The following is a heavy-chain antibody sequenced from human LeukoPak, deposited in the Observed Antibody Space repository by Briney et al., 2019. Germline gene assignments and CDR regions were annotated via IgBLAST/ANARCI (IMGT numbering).Heavy chain of an antibody. D-gene: IGHD2-2*01. V-gene: IGHV3-23*01. CDR1: GFTLSTYA. J-gene: IGHJ1*01. Sequence: PGGSLRLSCAPSGFTLSTYAMSWVRQAPGEGLEWVSGISDSGGRTSYTDSVKGRFTISRDNSKNTLYLQMNSLRAEDTAVYYCARRLVTAGITDYLDSGGQGTLVSVSS. CDR2: ISDSGGRT. CDR3: ARRLVTAGITDYLDS.